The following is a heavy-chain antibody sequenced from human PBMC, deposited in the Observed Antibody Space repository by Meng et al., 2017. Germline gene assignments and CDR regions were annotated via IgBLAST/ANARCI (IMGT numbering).Heavy chain of an antibody. Sequence: VEGVRCGGAVKKPGGSGKVSGKASGYHFTGDYMTWLRQAPGQGLEWMGRINPNSGGTNYAQKIQGRVTMTRDTSISTAYMELSRLRSDDTAVYYCAREAITNYDILTGYPDYWGQGTLVTVSS. CDR3: AREAITNYDILTGYPDY. D-gene: IGHD3-9*01. CDR1: GYHFTGDY. V-gene: IGHV1-2*06. J-gene: IGHJ4*02. CDR2: INPNSGGT.